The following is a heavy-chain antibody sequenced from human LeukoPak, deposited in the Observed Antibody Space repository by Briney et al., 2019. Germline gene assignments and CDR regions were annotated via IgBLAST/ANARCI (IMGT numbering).Heavy chain of an antibody. CDR2: IYHSGTT. J-gene: IGHJ4*02. V-gene: IGHV4-38-2*02. CDR1: DYSISSGYGYY. D-gene: IGHD5/OR15-5a*01. CDR3: ATLVSTRYYFDY. Sequence: SETLSLTCTVSDYSISSGYGYYWGWIRQPPGKGLEWIGNIYHSGTTYYNHFNSSLKSRVTISIDTSKNQFSLRLTSVTAADTAVYFSATLVSTRYYFDYWGQGTLVTVSS.